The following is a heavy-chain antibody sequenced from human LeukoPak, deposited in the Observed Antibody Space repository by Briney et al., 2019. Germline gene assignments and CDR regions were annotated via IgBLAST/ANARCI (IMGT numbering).Heavy chain of an antibody. D-gene: IGHD3-22*01. CDR3: AKDLARITMIVVVIRRDYYYYGMDV. J-gene: IGHJ6*02. Sequence: PGASLRLSCAASGFTFSSYAMSWVRQAPGKGLEWVSAISGSGGSTYYADSVKGRFTFSRDNSKNTLYLQMNSLRAEDTAVYYCAKDLARITMIVVVIRRDYYYYGMDVWGQGTTVTVSS. CDR1: GFTFSSYA. CDR2: ISGSGGST. V-gene: IGHV3-23*01.